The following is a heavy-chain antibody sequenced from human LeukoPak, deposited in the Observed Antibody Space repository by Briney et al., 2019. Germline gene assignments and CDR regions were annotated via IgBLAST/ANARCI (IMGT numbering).Heavy chain of an antibody. CDR2: IKQDGSEK. V-gene: IGHV3-7*01. Sequence: GGSLRLSCAASGFTFSSYWMSWVRQAPGKGLEWVANIKQDGSEKYYVDSVKGRFTISRDNAKNSLYLQMNSLRAEDTAVYYCARDLGAHPDYYYYYMDVWGKGTTVTVSS. CDR3: ARDLGAHPDYYYYYMDV. D-gene: IGHD1-26*01. CDR1: GFTFSSYW. J-gene: IGHJ6*03.